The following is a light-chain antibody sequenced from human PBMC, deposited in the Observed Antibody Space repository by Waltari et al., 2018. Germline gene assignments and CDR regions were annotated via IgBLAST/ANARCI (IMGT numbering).Light chain of an antibody. Sequence: SYDLTQPPSVSVSPGQTATITCSGDKLGDKYASWYQQKPGQSPVLVMYQDTKRPSGIPERFSGSNSGNTATLTLFGTQAMDEADYYCQAWYSFTVVFGGGTKLVVL. CDR2: QDT. V-gene: IGLV3-1*01. CDR1: KLGDKY. CDR3: QAWYSFTVV. J-gene: IGLJ2*01.